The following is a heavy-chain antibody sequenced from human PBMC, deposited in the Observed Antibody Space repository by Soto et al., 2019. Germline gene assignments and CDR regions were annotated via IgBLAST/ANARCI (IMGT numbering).Heavy chain of an antibody. Sequence: SETLSLTCTVSGGSISSGDYYWSWIRQPPGKGLEWIGYIYYSGSTYYNPSLKSRVTISVDTSKNQFSLKLSSVTAADTAVYYCARGREVVAATDAFDIWGQGTMVTVSS. D-gene: IGHD2-15*01. CDR1: GGSISSGDYY. CDR3: ARGREVVAATDAFDI. CDR2: IYYSGST. J-gene: IGHJ3*02. V-gene: IGHV4-30-4*01.